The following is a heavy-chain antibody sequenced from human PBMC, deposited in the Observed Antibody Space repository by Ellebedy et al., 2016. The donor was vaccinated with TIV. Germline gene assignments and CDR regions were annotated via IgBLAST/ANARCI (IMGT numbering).Heavy chain of an antibody. J-gene: IGHJ4*02. V-gene: IGHV3-21*01. CDR1: GFSFSTWT. D-gene: IGHD6-13*01. CDR3: ATEYYYSSKY. CDR2: INPSGTEA. Sequence: PGGSLRLSCTASGFSFSTWTMNWVRQAPGKGLEWVSAINPSGTEAYQPASLRGRFTISRDNAKDSLYLQMSSLRVEDTAVYYCATEYYYSSKYWGQGTLVIVSS.